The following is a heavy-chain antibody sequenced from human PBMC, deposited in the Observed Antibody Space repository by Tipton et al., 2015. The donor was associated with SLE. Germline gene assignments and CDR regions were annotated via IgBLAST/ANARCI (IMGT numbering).Heavy chain of an antibody. D-gene: IGHD3-22*01. CDR2: INWDGGNT. Sequence: GSLRLSCTASGFTFDDYTMHWVRQAPGKGLEWVSLINWDGGNTFYGDSVKGRFTISRDNSKNSLYLQMNSLRTEDTALYYCAKAGHYDTSGYFPNVCESRGQGTMVIVSS. CDR3: AKAGHYDTSGYFPNVCES. V-gene: IGHV3-43*01. J-gene: IGHJ3*01. CDR1: GFTFDDYT.